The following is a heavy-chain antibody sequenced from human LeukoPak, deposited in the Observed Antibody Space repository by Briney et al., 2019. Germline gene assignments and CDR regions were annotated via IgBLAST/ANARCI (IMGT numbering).Heavy chain of an antibody. CDR2: IYYSGST. J-gene: IGHJ6*02. CDR3: ARSPHYHDSSGYSPSYSYAMDV. V-gene: IGHV4-59*01. CDR1: GGSISSYY. Sequence: SETLSLTCTVSGGSISSYYWSWIRQPPGKGLEWIGYIYYSGSTNYNPSLRSRVTISVDTSKNQFSLDLRSVTAADTAVYYCARSPHYHDSSGYSPSYSYAMDVWGQGTTVTVSS. D-gene: IGHD3-22*01.